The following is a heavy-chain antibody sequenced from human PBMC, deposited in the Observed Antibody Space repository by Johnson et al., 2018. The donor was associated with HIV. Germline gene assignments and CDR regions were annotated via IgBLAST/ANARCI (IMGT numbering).Heavy chain of an antibody. CDR2: ISYDGSDK. J-gene: IGHJ3*02. CDR1: GFTFSSFG. Sequence: QVQLVESGGGVVQPGGSLRLSCAASGFTFSSFGMHWVRQAPAKGLEWVAFISYDGSDKDNADSVRGRFTISRDNSKNTLYLQMSSLRAGDTAVYYCARGRASWELYDAFEIWGQGTMVIVSS. CDR3: ARGRASWELYDAFEI. D-gene: IGHD1-26*01. V-gene: IGHV3-30*04.